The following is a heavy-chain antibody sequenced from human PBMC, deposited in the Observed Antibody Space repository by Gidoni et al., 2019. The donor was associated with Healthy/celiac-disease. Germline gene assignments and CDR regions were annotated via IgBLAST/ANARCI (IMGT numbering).Heavy chain of an antibody. Sequence: QVQLQQWGAGLLKPSETLSLTCAVYGGSFSGYYWSWIRQPPGKGLEWIGEINHSGSTNYNPSLKSRVTISVDTSKNQFSLKLSSVTAADTAVYYCARGLRLRRDFWSGYSGVDPWGQGTLVTVSS. CDR1: GGSFSGYY. V-gene: IGHV4-34*01. CDR2: INHSGST. CDR3: ARGLRLRRDFWSGYSGVDP. D-gene: IGHD3-3*01. J-gene: IGHJ5*02.